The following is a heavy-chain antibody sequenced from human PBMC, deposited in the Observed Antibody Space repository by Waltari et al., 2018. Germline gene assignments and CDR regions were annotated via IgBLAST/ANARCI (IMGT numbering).Heavy chain of an antibody. J-gene: IGHJ4*02. CDR3: ARGIAVAGFDY. Sequence: EEQLLESGGGLAQPGGSLRLSCAASGFTFSNHALSWVRQAPGKGLGWGSGMRYDGRSVYSADSVRDRFTISRDNSRNTLFLEMNSLRAEDTAVYYCARGIAVAGFDYWGQGTLVTVSS. D-gene: IGHD6-19*01. CDR2: MRYDGRSV. CDR1: GFTFSNHA. V-gene: IGHV3-23*01.